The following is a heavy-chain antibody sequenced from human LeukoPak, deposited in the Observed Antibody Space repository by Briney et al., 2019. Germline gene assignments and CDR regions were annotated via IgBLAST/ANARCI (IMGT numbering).Heavy chain of an antibody. V-gene: IGHV1-18*01. CDR1: GYTFTSYG. D-gene: IGHD2-2*02. CDR2: ISAYNGNT. J-gene: IGHJ6*02. Sequence: ASVKVSCKASGYTFTSYGISWVRQAPGQGLEWMGWISAYNGNTNYAQKLQGRVTMTTDTSTSTAYMELRSLRSDDTAVYYCATSTSCSTCVDYYHSGMDVWGQGTTVTASS. CDR3: ATSTSCSTCVDYYHSGMDV.